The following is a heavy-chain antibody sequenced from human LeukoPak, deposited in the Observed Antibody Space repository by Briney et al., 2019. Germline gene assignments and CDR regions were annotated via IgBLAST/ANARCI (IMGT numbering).Heavy chain of an antibody. D-gene: IGHD3-22*01. Sequence: GGSLRLSCPASGFTFSGYTMSWVRQAPGKGLEWVSAVSGSGDKTYYADSVKGRFTISRDNSKGTLYLQMNSLGAEDTALYYCARDFYDSSGYYYDYWGQGTLVTVSS. CDR3: ARDFYDSSGYYYDY. CDR1: GFTFSGYT. J-gene: IGHJ4*02. CDR2: VSGSGDKT. V-gene: IGHV3-23*01.